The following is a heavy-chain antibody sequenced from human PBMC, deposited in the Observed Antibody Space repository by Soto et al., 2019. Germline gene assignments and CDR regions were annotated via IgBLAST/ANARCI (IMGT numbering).Heavy chain of an antibody. Sequence: HPGGSLRLSCAASGFTFSSYAMSWVRQAPGKGLEWVSAISGSGGSTYYADSVKGRFTISRDNSKNTLYLQMNSLRAEDTAVYYCARGRSRIAATYGMDVWGQGTTVTVSS. D-gene: IGHD6-13*01. CDR1: GFTFSSYA. CDR3: ARGRSRIAATYGMDV. V-gene: IGHV3-23*01. J-gene: IGHJ6*02. CDR2: ISGSGGST.